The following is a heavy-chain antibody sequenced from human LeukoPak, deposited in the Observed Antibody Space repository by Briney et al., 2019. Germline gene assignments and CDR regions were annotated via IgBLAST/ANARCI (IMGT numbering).Heavy chain of an antibody. CDR2: ISGDGGTT. V-gene: IGHV3-43*02. J-gene: IGHJ5*01. CDR1: GFTFDDYS. Sequence: GGSLRLSCAASGFTFDDYSMHWVRHAPGKGLEWVSLISGDGGTTYYADSVKGRFTISRDNSKNSLYLQMSSLRIEDTALYYCAKHNWNYDSWGQGTLVTVSS. D-gene: IGHD1-1*01. CDR3: AKHNWNYDS.